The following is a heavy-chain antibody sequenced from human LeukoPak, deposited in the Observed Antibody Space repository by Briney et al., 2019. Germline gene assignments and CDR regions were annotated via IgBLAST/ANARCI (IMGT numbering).Heavy chain of an antibody. J-gene: IGHJ6*02. CDR2: IIPIFGTA. V-gene: IGHV1-69*13. Sequence: ASVKVSCKASGGTFISYAISWVRQAPGQGLEWMGGIIPIFGTANYAQKFQGRVTITADESTSTAYMELSSLRSEDTAVYYCARAPYYYGSGSYYNVDYYGMDVWGQGTTVTVSS. CDR3: ARAPYYYGSGSYYNVDYYGMDV. CDR1: GGTFISYA. D-gene: IGHD3-10*01.